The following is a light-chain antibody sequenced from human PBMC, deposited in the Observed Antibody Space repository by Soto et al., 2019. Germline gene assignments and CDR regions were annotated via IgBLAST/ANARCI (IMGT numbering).Light chain of an antibody. CDR1: SFNIGNNY. J-gene: IGLJ2*01. V-gene: IGLV1-51*01. CDR3: ATWDGSLPGEV. CDR2: DNN. Sequence: QSVLTQSPSVSAAPGQKVTISCSGSSFNIGNNYVSWYQQLPGTAPKLLIYDNNKRPSGIPDRFSGSKSGTSGTLDITGLQSGEEADYYCATWDGSLPGEVFGGGTKLTVL.